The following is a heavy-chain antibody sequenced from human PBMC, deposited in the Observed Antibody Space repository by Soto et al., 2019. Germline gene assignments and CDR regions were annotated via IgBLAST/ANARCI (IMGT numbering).Heavy chain of an antibody. CDR2: IYWDDDK. V-gene: IGHV2-5*02. CDR1: GFSLTTSGVG. CDR3: AHRVLRAVFGLVTTTAIYFDF. D-gene: IGHD3-3*01. J-gene: IGHJ4*02. Sequence: QITLNESGPTVVKPTETLTLTCTFSGFSLTTSGVGVGWVRQSPGKAPEWLAFIYWDDDKRYSTSLKSRLTITKDTSKNQADLTMANVDPADTATYYCAHRVLRAVFGLVTTTAIYFDFWGQGTPVVVSS.